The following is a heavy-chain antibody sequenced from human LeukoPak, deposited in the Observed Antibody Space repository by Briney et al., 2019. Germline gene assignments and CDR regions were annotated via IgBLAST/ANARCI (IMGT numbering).Heavy chain of an antibody. CDR1: GFTFSSYW. D-gene: IGHD4-11*01. CDR3: ASSTTTVTTSRYFDH. Sequence: GGSLRRSCAASGFTFSSYWMSWVRQAPGKGLEWVSSISSSSSYIYYADSVKGRFTISRDNAKNSLYLQMNSLRAEDTAVYYCASSTTTVTTSRYFDHWGQGTLVTVSS. V-gene: IGHV3-21*01. J-gene: IGHJ4*02. CDR2: ISSSSSYI.